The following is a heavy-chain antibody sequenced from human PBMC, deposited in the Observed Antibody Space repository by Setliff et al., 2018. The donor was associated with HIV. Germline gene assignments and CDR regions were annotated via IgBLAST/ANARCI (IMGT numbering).Heavy chain of an antibody. D-gene: IGHD3-10*01. J-gene: IGHJ5*02. Sequence: SETLSLTCTVSGGSISTSYWNWIRQPPGKGLEWIAYIYISGTTSYNPSLKSRVTISVDTSKNQFSLRLTSVTAADTAVYYCARRIDDSGSFPDKNWFDTWGQGSLVTVSS. V-gene: IGHV4-4*09. CDR2: IYISGTT. CDR1: GGSISTSY. CDR3: ARRIDDSGSFPDKNWFDT.